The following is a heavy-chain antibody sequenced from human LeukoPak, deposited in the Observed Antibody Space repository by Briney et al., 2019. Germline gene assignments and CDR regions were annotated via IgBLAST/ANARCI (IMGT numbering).Heavy chain of an antibody. CDR3: AKSHEVRGVMAPDY. Sequence: GGSLRLSCAASGFTFSSYGMHWVRQAPGKGLEWVAVIWYDGSNKYYADSVKGRFTISRDNSKHTLYLQMNSLRAEDTAVYYCAKSHEVRGVMAPDYWGQGTLVTVSS. CDR2: IWYDGSNK. J-gene: IGHJ4*02. D-gene: IGHD3-10*01. CDR1: GFTFSSYG. V-gene: IGHV3-33*06.